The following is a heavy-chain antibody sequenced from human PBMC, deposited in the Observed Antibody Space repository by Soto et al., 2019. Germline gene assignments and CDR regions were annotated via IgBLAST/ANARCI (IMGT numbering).Heavy chain of an antibody. CDR2: IFPDDSAN. Sequence: GESMKTSCKSAGYIIKNYWSGWVRQMPGQGEERMGIIFPDDSANRYRPSFQGHATIADDKSISTAYVQWSSLKASDSAMYYCFRGGVTSRTFDYWGQGTLVTVSS. J-gene: IGHJ4*02. V-gene: IGHV5-51*01. D-gene: IGHD3-16*01. CDR3: FRGGVTSRTFDY. CDR1: GYIIKNYW.